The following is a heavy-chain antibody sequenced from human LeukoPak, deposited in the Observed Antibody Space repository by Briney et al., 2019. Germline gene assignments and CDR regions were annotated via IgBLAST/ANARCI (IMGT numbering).Heavy chain of an antibody. D-gene: IGHD6-13*01. CDR3: VREYSSFDY. Sequence: PSETLSLTCTVSGGSISIYYWSWIRQPPGKGLEWIGYVHHSGSTSYNPSLKSRVTISVDTSKNQFSLNLRSVTAADTAVYYCVREYSSFDYWGQGTLVTVSS. V-gene: IGHV4-59*01. J-gene: IGHJ4*02. CDR1: GGSISIYY. CDR2: VHHSGST.